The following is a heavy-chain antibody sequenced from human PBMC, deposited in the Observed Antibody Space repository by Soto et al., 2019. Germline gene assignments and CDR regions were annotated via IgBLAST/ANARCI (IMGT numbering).Heavy chain of an antibody. D-gene: IGHD2-21*01. CDR3: ARQRESNSRAGLDY. V-gene: IGHV1-18*04. CDR2: ISAYNGNT. CDR1: GYTFTSYG. J-gene: IGHJ4*02. Sequence: ASVKVSCKASGYTFTSYGISWVRQPPGQGLEWMGWISAYNGNTNYAQKLQGRVTMTTDTSTSTVYMEGRSLKSDDTAVYYCARQRESNSRAGLDYWGQGTLVTVSS.